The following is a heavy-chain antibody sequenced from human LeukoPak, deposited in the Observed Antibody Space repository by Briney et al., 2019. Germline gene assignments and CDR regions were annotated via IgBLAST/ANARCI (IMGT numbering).Heavy chain of an antibody. Sequence: SETLSLTCTVSGGSISSHYWSWIRQPPGKGLEWIGYIYYSGSTNYNPSLKSRVTISVDTSKNQFSLKLSSVTAADTAVYYCARGVYSSSWQYFDYWGQGTLVTVSS. CDR1: GGSISSHY. V-gene: IGHV4-59*11. CDR2: IYYSGST. CDR3: ARGVYSSSWQYFDY. J-gene: IGHJ4*02. D-gene: IGHD6-13*01.